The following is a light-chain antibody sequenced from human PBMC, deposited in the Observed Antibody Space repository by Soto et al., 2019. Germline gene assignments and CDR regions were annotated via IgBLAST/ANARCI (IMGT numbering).Light chain of an antibody. V-gene: IGKV1-8*01. CDR2: AAS. J-gene: IGKJ1*01. Sequence: AIRMTQSPSSFSASTGDRVTITCRARQGISSYLAWYQQKPGKAPKLLIYAASNLQSGVPSRFSGSGSGTDFTLTISCLQSEDFATSYCQQYYIRWTFGQGTKVEIK. CDR3: QQYYIRWT. CDR1: QGISSY.